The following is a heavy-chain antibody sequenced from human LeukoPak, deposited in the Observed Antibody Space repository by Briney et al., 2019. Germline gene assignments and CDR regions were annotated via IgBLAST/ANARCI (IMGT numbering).Heavy chain of an antibody. CDR1: GFTFSSYA. J-gene: IGHJ5*02. D-gene: IGHD3-22*01. V-gene: IGHV3-30*04. CDR2: ISYDGSNK. Sequence: GGSLRLSCAASGFTFSSYAMHWVRQAPGKGLEWVAVISYDGSNKYYADSVKGRFTISRDNSKNTLYLQMNSLRAEDTAVYYCARGLPTYYYDSSGLNWFDPWGQGTLVTVSS. CDR3: ARGLPTYYYDSSGLNWFDP.